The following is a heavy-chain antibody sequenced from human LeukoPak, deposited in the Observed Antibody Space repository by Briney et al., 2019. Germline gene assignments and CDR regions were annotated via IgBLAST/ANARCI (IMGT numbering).Heavy chain of an antibody. CDR2: IKQDGSEK. D-gene: IGHD3-10*01. V-gene: IGHV3-7*01. CDR3: AREKYYGSGILYYFDS. Sequence: GGSLRLSCAASGFTFSSYWMSWVRQAPGKGLEWVANIKQDGSEKYYVDSVKGRITIPRDNAKKSLYLQMNSLRADDTAVYYCAREKYYGSGILYYFDSWGQGTLVTVSS. J-gene: IGHJ4*02. CDR1: GFTFSSYW.